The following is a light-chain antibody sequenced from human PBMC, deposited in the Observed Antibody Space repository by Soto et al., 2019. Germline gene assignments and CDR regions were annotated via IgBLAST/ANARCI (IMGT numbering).Light chain of an antibody. V-gene: IGLV4-69*01. Sequence: QAVVTQSPSASASLGASVKLTCTLSSGHSSYAIAWHQMQPGKGPRYLMDLNNDGSHTKGDGIPDRFSGSSSGAERYLIISSLQSEDEADYYCQTWGTGFQVFGGGTKLTVL. CDR3: QTWGTGFQV. CDR1: SGHSSYA. J-gene: IGLJ2*01. CDR2: LNNDGSH.